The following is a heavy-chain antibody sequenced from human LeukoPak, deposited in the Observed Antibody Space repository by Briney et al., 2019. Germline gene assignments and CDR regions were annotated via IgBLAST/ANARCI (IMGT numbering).Heavy chain of an antibody. D-gene: IGHD3-22*01. CDR3: ARTGHYYDSSWGLYYYYGMDV. Sequence: GGSRRLSCAASGFTFSSYSMNWVGQAPGKGLEGVSYISSSSSTIYYADSVKGRFTISRDNAKNSLYLQMNSLRAEDTAVYYCARTGHYYDSSWGLYYYYGMDVWGQGTTVTVSS. V-gene: IGHV3-48*04. J-gene: IGHJ6*02. CDR2: ISSSSSTI. CDR1: GFTFSSYS.